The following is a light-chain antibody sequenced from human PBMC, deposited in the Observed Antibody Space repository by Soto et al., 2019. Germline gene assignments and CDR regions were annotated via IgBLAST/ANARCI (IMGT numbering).Light chain of an antibody. CDR1: ESVSRN. J-gene: IGKJ3*01. Sequence: EVVMTQSPATLSVSAGERVTLSCRASESVSRNLAWYHQKPGQGPSLLIYYASTMAAGVPDRFTGSGSGTEFTLTISSLQSEDFGVYHCQHYSNWPPTFGRGTKVEIK. V-gene: IGKV3-15*01. CDR2: YAS. CDR3: QHYSNWPPT.